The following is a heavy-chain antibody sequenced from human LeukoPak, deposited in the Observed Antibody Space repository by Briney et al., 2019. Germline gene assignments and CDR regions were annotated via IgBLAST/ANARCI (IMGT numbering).Heavy chain of an antibody. V-gene: IGHV3-11*04. CDR2: ISSSGSTI. J-gene: IGHJ4*02. CDR1: GFTFSDYY. CDR3: AKDPGNSSPYYFDY. Sequence: GGSLRLSCAASGFTFSDYYMSWIRQAPGKGLEWVSYISSSGSTIYYADSVKGRFTISRDNSKNTLYLQMNSLRAEDTAVYYCAKDPGNSSPYYFDYWGQGTLVTVSS. D-gene: IGHD6-13*01.